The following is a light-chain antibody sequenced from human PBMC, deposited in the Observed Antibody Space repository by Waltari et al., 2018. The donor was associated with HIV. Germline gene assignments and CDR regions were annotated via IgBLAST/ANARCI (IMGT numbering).Light chain of an antibody. V-gene: IGLV1-40*01. Sequence: QSVLTQPPSVSGAPGQRVTIFSTGSSSNIGAGYHVPWYQQLPGTAPKHPIYGNGKRPSGVPDRFSGSESGTSAFLAITGLQAGDEADYHCQSHDSSLSGYGFGTGTKVTVL. CDR1: SSNIGAGYH. J-gene: IGLJ1*01. CDR3: QSHDSSLSGYG. CDR2: GNG.